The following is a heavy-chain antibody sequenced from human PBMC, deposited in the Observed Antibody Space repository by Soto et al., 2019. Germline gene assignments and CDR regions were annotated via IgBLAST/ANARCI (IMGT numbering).Heavy chain of an antibody. V-gene: IGHV1-18*01. D-gene: IGHD3-10*01. CDR2: ITAYNGNT. CDR1: GYTFTSYG. Sequence: QVQLVQSGAEVKKPGASVKVSCKASGYTFTSYGITWVRQAPGQGLAWMGWITAYNGNTNYAQNLQGRVTMTTDTSTNTAYMGLSSLRSDDTSVYYCARRRYGSGARDLDYWGQGTLVTVSS. CDR3: ARRRYGSGARDLDY. J-gene: IGHJ4*02.